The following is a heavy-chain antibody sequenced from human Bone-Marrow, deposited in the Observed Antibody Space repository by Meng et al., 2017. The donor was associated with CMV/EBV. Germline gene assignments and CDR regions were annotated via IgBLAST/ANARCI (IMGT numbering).Heavy chain of an antibody. V-gene: IGHV4-39*07. J-gene: IGHJ5*02. D-gene: IGHD3-3*01. CDR1: GGSISSSSYY. CDR2: VYYSGST. Sequence: GSLRLSCTVSGGSISSSSYYWGWIRQPPGKGLEWIGNVYYSGSTSHNPSLKSRVTISVDTSKNQFSLKLSSVTAADTAVYYCASGYYDFWSGYHESWGQGTLVTVSS. CDR3: ASGYYDFWSGYHES.